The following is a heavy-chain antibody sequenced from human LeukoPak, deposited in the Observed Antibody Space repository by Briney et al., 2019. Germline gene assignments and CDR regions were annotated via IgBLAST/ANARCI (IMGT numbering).Heavy chain of an antibody. D-gene: IGHD3-22*01. CDR2: IIPIFGTA. CDR1: GGTFSSYA. Sequence: SVKVSCKASGGTFSSYAISWVRQAPGQGLEWMGGIIPIFGTANYAQKFQGRITITADESTSTAYMELSSLRSEDTAVYYCARENYYDSNNWFDPWGQGTLVTVSS. J-gene: IGHJ5*02. V-gene: IGHV1-69*13. CDR3: ARENYYDSNNWFDP.